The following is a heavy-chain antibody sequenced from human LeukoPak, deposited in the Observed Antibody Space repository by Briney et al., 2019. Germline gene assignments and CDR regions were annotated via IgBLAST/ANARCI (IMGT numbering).Heavy chain of an antibody. J-gene: IGHJ3*02. CDR2: MNPNSSNT. V-gene: IGHV1-8*03. CDR1: GYTFTSYD. Sequence: ASVKVSCKASGYTFTSYDINWVRQATGQGLEWMGWMNPNSSNTGYAQKFQGRVTITRNTSISTAYMELSSLRSEDTAVYYCARETRITGTPFDIWGQGTMVTVSS. CDR3: ARETRITGTPFDI. D-gene: IGHD1-20*01.